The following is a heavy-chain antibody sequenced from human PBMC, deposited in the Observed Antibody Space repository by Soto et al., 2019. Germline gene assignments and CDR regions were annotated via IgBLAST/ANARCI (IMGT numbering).Heavy chain of an antibody. V-gene: IGHV1-69*13. CDR3: ARDYLRYYYYYYGMDV. Sequence: SVKVSCKASGGTFSSYAISWVRQAPGQGLEWMGGIIPIFGTANYAQKFQGRVTITADESTSTAYMELSSLRSEDTAVYYCARDYLRYYYYYYGMDVWGQGTTVTVSS. CDR1: GGTFSSYA. CDR2: IIPIFGTA. D-gene: IGHD1-1*01. J-gene: IGHJ6*02.